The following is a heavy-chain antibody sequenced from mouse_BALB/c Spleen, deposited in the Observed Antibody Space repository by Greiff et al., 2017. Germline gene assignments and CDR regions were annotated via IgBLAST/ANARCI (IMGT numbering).Heavy chain of an antibody. CDR1: GYAFSRSW. Sequence: QVQLQQSGPELVKPGASVKISCKASGYAFSRSWMNWVKQRPGQGLEWIGRIYPGDGDTNYNGKFKGKATLTADKSSSTAYMQLSSLTSVDSAVYFCARDDYGSAWFAYWGQGTLVTVSA. CDR2: IYPGDGDT. J-gene: IGHJ3*01. D-gene: IGHD1-1*01. CDR3: ARDDYGSAWFAY. V-gene: IGHV1-82*01.